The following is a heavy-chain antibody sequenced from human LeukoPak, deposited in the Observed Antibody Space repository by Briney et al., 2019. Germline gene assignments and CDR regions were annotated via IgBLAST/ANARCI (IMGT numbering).Heavy chain of an antibody. CDR1: GYTFTSYY. CDR3: ARVKGSSGYYSPLFDY. CDR2: INPNSGGT. J-gene: IGHJ4*02. Sequence: ASVKVSCKASGYTFTSYYMHWVRQAPGQGLEWMGWINPNSGGTNYAQKFQGRVTMTRDTSISTAYMELSRLRSDDTAVYYCARVKGSSGYYSPLFDYWGQGTLVTVSS. D-gene: IGHD3-22*01. V-gene: IGHV1-2*02.